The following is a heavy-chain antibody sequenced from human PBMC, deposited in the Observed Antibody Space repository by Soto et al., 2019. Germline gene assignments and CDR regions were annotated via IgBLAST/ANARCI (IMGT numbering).Heavy chain of an antibody. V-gene: IGHV3-9*01. CDR1: GFTFDDYA. CDR3: AEGPHRGRQELLFEYFQH. CDR2: ISWNSGSI. Sequence: EVQLVESGGGLVQPGRSLRLSCAASGFTFDDYAMHWVRQAPGKGLEWVSGISWNSGSIGYADSVKGRFTISRDNAKNSLYLQMNSLRAEDTALYYCAEGPHRGRQELLFEYFQHWGQGTLVTVSS. J-gene: IGHJ1*01. D-gene: IGHD1-26*01.